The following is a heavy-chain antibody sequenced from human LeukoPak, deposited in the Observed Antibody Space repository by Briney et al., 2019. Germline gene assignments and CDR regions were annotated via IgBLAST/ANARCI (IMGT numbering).Heavy chain of an antibody. J-gene: IGHJ3*02. CDR2: IYYSGST. CDR1: GGSISSYY. V-gene: IGHV4-59*12. D-gene: IGHD3-10*01. Sequence: SSGTLSLTCTVSGGSISSYYWSWIRQPPGKGLEWIGYIYYSGSTNYNPSLKSRVTISVDTSKNQFSLKLSSVTAADTAVYYCARVKGLLWFGELLLDAFDIWGQGTMVTVSS. CDR3: ARVKGLLWFGELLLDAFDI.